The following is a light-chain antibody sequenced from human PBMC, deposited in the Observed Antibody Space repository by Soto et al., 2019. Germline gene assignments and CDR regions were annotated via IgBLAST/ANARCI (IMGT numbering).Light chain of an antibody. Sequence: EIVLTQSPGTLSLSPGERATLSCRASQRVRSNYLAWYQQKPGQTPRLVMYGTSNRATGIPDRFSGSGSGTEFMLTISRVEPEDFAVYFCQQYGGSPPVFTFGPGTKVEIK. CDR2: GTS. V-gene: IGKV3-20*01. CDR3: QQYGGSPPVFT. J-gene: IGKJ3*01. CDR1: QRVRSNY.